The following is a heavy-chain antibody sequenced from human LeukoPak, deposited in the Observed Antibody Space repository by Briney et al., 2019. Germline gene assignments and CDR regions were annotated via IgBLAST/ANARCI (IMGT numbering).Heavy chain of an antibody. CDR3: ARGGVSGTGFDY. J-gene: IGHJ4*02. CDR2: INPNSGGT. V-gene: IGHV1-2*04. Sequence: ASVKVSCKASGYTFTGYYMHWVRQAPGQGLEWMAWINPNSGGTNYAQKFQGWVTMTRDTSISTAYMELSRLRSDDTAVYYCARGGVSGTGFDYWGQGTLVTVSS. D-gene: IGHD6-13*01. CDR1: GYTFTGYY.